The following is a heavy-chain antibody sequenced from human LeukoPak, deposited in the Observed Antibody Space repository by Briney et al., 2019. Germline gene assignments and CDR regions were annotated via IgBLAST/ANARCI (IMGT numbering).Heavy chain of an antibody. Sequence: PSETLSLTCTVSGGSISGSSYYWGWIRQPPGKGLEWIGSIYYSGSTYYNPSLKSRVTISVDTSKNQFSLKLSSVTAADTAVYYCASFSIPDYDTTSGAFDIWGQGTMVTVSS. CDR2: IYYSGST. V-gene: IGHV4-39*07. D-gene: IGHD3-3*02. CDR3: ASFSIPDYDTTSGAFDI. J-gene: IGHJ3*02. CDR1: GGSISGSSYY.